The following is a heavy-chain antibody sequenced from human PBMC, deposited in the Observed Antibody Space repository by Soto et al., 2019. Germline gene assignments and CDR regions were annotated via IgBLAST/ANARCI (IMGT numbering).Heavy chain of an antibody. CDR2: IYYSGST. D-gene: IGHD3-3*01. CDR3: ATRITVFGLLIPPFDP. V-gene: IGHV4-39*07. CDR1: GGSISSSSYY. Sequence: SKTLSLTCTVSGGSISSSSYYWGWIRQPPGKGLEWIGSIYYSGSTYYSPSLKSRVTMSVDTSKNQFSLRLSSVTAADTAIYYCATRITVFGLLIPPFDPWGQGTQVT. J-gene: IGHJ5*02.